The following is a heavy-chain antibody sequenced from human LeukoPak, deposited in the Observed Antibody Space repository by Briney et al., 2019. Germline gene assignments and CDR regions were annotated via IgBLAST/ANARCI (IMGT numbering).Heavy chain of an antibody. V-gene: IGHV4-4*07. CDR3: ARDHYYDSSGYPYWYFDL. Sequence: SETLSLTCTASGGSISSYYWSWIRQPAGKGLEWIGRIYTSGSTNYNPSLKSRVTMSVDTSKNQFSLKLSSVTAADTAVYYCARDHYYDSSGYPYWYFDLWGRGTLVTVSS. CDR2: IYTSGST. CDR1: GGSISSYY. J-gene: IGHJ2*01. D-gene: IGHD3-22*01.